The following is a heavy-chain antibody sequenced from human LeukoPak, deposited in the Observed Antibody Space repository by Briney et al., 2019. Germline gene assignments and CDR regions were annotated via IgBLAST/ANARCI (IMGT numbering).Heavy chain of an antibody. Sequence: GGSLRLSCGASGFTFRNYAMHWVRQAPGKGLEWVAIISFDGSNIQFGDSVRGRFTISRDNPKNTVFLQMNSLRGDDTAVYYCVKGGDGFIPFDYWGQGTLVTVSS. J-gene: IGHJ4*02. D-gene: IGHD5-24*01. CDR2: ISFDGSNI. CDR3: VKGGDGFIPFDY. CDR1: GFTFRNYA. V-gene: IGHV3-30*18.